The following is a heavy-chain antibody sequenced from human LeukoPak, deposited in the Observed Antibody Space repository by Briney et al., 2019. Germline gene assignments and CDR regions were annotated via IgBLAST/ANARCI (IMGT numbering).Heavy chain of an antibody. D-gene: IGHD1-14*01. CDR1: GFTFSSYG. J-gene: IGHJ4*02. CDR3: AKPTNRDDY. V-gene: IGHV3-33*06. Sequence: GGSLRLSCAASGFTFSSYGMHWVRQAPGKGLEWVAVICYDGSNKYYADSVKGRFTISRDNSKNTLYLQMNSLRAEDTAVYYCAKPTNRDDYWGQGTLVTVSS. CDR2: ICYDGSNK.